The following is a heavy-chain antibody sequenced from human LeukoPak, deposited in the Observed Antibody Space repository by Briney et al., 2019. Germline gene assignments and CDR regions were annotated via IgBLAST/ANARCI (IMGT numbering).Heavy chain of an antibody. CDR1: GFTFSTYS. V-gene: IGHV3-21*01. Sequence: GGSLRLSCAASGFTFSTYSMNWVRQAPGKGLEWVSSISSSSSYIYYADSVKGRFTISRDNDKNSLYVQMNSLRAEDTAVYYCARGPDFWSGYFPYYLDYWGQGTLVTVSS. CDR3: ARGPDFWSGYFPYYLDY. D-gene: IGHD3-3*01. CDR2: ISSSSSYI. J-gene: IGHJ4*02.